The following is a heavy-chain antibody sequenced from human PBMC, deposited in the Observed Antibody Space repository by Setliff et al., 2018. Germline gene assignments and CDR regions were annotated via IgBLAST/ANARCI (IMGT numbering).Heavy chain of an antibody. Sequence: SETLSLTCAVYGGSFSDSHWSWIRQPPGKGLEWIGEIDQGGSTNYNPSLKSRVTISLDTSKNQFSLSLTSVTAADTAMYFCARTARVPDCSGQGILVTVSS. CDR1: GGSFSDSH. CDR3: ARTARVPDC. CDR2: IDQGGST. V-gene: IGHV4-34*01. J-gene: IGHJ4*02.